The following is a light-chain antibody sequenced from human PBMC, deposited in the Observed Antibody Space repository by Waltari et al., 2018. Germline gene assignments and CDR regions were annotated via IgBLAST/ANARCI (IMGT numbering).Light chain of an antibody. CDR3: EAWDDSLNGPI. CDR1: TPNIGNNP. V-gene: IGLV1-44*01. Sequence: QSVLTQPPSASGTPGQRVTISCSGSTPNIGNNPVNWYQQLPGAAPTLLIYRNVQRPSGVPDRFSGSKSGTSASLAISRVQSEDEADYYCEAWDDSLNGPIFGGRTTVTVL. CDR2: RNV. J-gene: IGLJ2*01.